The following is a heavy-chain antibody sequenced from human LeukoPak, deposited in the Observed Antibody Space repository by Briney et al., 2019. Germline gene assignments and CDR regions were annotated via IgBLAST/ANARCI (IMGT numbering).Heavy chain of an antibody. CDR2: INHSGST. J-gene: IGHJ3*02. V-gene: IGHV4-34*01. CDR3: ARNGDREDIVVVPAAEEDAFDI. D-gene: IGHD2-2*01. CDR1: GGSFSGYY. Sequence: PSETLSLTCAVYGGSFSGYYWSWIRHPPGKGLEWLGEINHSGSTNYNPSLKSRVTISVDTSKNQFSLKLSSVTAADTAVYYYARNGDREDIVVVPAAEEDAFDIWGQGTMVTVSS.